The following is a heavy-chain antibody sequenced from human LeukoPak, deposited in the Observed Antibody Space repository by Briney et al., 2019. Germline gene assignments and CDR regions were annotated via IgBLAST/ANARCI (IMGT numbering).Heavy chain of an antibody. CDR2: INHSGST. CDR1: GGSFSGYY. V-gene: IGHV4-34*01. D-gene: IGHD5-12*01. CDR3: ARSATPRVVPAARTAFGYSGYDYRY. Sequence: PSETLSLTCAVYGGSFSGYYWSWIRQPPGEGLEWIGEINHSGSTNYNPSLKSRVTISVDTSKNQFSLKLSSVTAADTAVYYCARSATPRVVPAARTAFGYSGYDYRYWGQGTLVTVSS. J-gene: IGHJ4*02.